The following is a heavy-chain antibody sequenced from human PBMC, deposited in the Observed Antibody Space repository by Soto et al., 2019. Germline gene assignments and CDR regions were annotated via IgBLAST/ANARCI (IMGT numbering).Heavy chain of an antibody. V-gene: IGHV3-21*01. Sequence: EVQLVESGGGLVKPGGSLRLSCAASGFTFSSYSMNWVRQAPGKGLEWVSSISSSSSYIYYADSVKGRFTISRDNAKNSLYVQMNSLRAEDTAVYYCAREGAAAGVNYYYGMDVWGQGTTVTVSS. CDR1: GFTFSSYS. D-gene: IGHD6-13*01. CDR3: AREGAAAGVNYYYGMDV. CDR2: ISSSSSYI. J-gene: IGHJ6*02.